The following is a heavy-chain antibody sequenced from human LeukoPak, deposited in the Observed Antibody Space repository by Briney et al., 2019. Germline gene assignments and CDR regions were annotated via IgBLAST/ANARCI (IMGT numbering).Heavy chain of an antibody. Sequence: QPGGSLRLSCAASGFTFSSYAMSWVRQAPGKGLEWVSAISNNGDNTYYADSVKGRFTISRDNSKNTLYLQLNSLRAEDTAVYYCAKNRGYCSGGSCYADYWGQGTLVTVSS. CDR2: ISNNGDNT. V-gene: IGHV3-23*01. CDR3: AKNRGYCSGGSCYADY. D-gene: IGHD2-15*01. CDR1: GFTFSSYA. J-gene: IGHJ4*02.